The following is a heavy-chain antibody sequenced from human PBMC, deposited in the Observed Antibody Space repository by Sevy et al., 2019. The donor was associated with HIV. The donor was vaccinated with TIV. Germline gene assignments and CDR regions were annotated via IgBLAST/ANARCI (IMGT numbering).Heavy chain of an antibody. Sequence: SLRLSCAASGFTFDDYAMHWVRQAPGKGLEWVSGISWNSGSIGHADSVKGRFTISRDNAKNSLYLQMNSLRAEYTALYYCAKALCGSYYDYFDYWGQGTQVTVSS. CDR1: GFTFDDYA. CDR2: ISWNSGSI. V-gene: IGHV3-9*01. J-gene: IGHJ4*02. D-gene: IGHD1-26*01. CDR3: AKALCGSYYDYFDY.